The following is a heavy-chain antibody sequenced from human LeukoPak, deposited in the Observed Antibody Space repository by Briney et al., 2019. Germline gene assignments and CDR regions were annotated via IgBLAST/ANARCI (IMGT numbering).Heavy chain of an antibody. V-gene: IGHV1-8*01. Sequence: ASVKVSCKASGYTFTSYDINWVRQATGQGLEWMGWMNPNSGNTGYAQKFQGRVTMTRNTSISTAYMELSSLRSEDTAVYYCARGRRFLEGRIKNWFGPWGQGTLVTVSS. CDR3: ARGRRFLEGRIKNWFGP. J-gene: IGHJ5*02. D-gene: IGHD3-3*01. CDR1: GYTFTSYD. CDR2: MNPNSGNT.